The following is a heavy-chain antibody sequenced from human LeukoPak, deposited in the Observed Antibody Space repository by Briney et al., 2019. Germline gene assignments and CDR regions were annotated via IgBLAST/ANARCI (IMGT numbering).Heavy chain of an antibody. CDR2: ISGSGNDP. J-gene: IGHJ5*02. CDR3: AKQFVDI. V-gene: IGHV3-23*01. CDR1: GFTFSNHA. Sequence: GGSLRLSCAASGFTFSNHAMSWVRQAPGKGLEWVSSISGSGNDPSYADSVKGRFTISRDNFRSTLYLQMNSLRAEDTAVYYCAKQFVDIWGQGTLVTVSS. D-gene: IGHD5-24*01.